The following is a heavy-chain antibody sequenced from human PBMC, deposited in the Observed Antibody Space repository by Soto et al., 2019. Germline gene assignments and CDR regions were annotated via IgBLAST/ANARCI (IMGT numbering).Heavy chain of an antibody. Sequence: SVKVSCKASGGTFSSYAISWVRQAPGQGLEWMGGIIPIFGTANYAQKFQGRVTITADESTSTAYMELSSLRSEDTAVYYCAGCRRHYYYYGMDVWGQGTTVTVYS. CDR2: IIPIFGTA. CDR3: AGCRRHYYYYGMDV. V-gene: IGHV1-69*13. J-gene: IGHJ6*02. CDR1: GGTFSSYA.